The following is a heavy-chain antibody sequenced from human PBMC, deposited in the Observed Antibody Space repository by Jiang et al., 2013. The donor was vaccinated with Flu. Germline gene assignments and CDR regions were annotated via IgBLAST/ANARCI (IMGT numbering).Heavy chain of an antibody. CDR3: ARLRDGSLDY. J-gene: IGHJ4*02. D-gene: IGHD5-24*01. CDR1: GYNFTGYW. Sequence: GAEVKKPGESLRISCRGSGYNFTGYWISWVRQMPGKGPEWMGRIDPDDSYTNYIPSFQGHVTISTDKSLNTAYLQWSGLKASDTATYYCARLRDGSLDYWGQGTLVTVSS. V-gene: IGHV5-10-1*01. CDR2: IDPDDSYT.